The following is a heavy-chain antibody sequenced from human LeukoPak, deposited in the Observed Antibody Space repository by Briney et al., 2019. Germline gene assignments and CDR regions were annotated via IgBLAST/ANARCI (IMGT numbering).Heavy chain of an antibody. CDR2: ISYDGSNK. CDR3: ARPDYEGAFDI. Sequence: GGSLRLSCAASGFTFSSYATHWVRQAPGKGLEWVAVISYDGSNKYYADSVKGRFTISRDNSKNTLYLQMNSLRAEDTAVYYCARPDYEGAFDIWGQGTMVTVSS. CDR1: GFTFSSYA. V-gene: IGHV3-30*04. J-gene: IGHJ3*02. D-gene: IGHD4-17*01.